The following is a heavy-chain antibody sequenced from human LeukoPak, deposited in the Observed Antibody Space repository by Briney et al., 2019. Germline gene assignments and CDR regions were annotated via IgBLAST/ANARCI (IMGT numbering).Heavy chain of an antibody. V-gene: IGHV1-69*05. Sequence: LAASVKVSCKASGGTFSSYAISWVRQAPGQGLEWMGGIIPIFGTANYAQKFQGRVTITTDESTSTAYMELSSLRSEDTAVYYCARDRYCTNGVCYQYYWGQGTLVTVSS. D-gene: IGHD2-8*01. CDR2: IIPIFGTA. CDR1: GGTFSSYA. J-gene: IGHJ4*02. CDR3: ARDRYCTNGVCYQYY.